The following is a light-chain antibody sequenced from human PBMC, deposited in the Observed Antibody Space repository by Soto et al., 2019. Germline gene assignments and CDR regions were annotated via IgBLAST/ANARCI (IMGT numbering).Light chain of an antibody. Sequence: QLVLTQSPSASASLGASVKLTCTLSSGHNSFAIAWHQQQPEKGPRYLMKLNSDGSHTKGDGIPDRFSGSSSGAERYLTISSLQSEDEADYYCQTWATGIRVFGGGTKLTVL. CDR1: SGHNSFA. CDR2: LNSDGSH. J-gene: IGLJ3*02. CDR3: QTWATGIRV. V-gene: IGLV4-69*01.